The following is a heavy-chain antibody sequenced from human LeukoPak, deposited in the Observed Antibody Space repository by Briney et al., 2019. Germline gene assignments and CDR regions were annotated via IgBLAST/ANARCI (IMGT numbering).Heavy chain of an antibody. Sequence: GGSLRLSCAASGFAFSSFAMSWVRQAPGKGLAWVSTISTGVGTTKYADSVKGRFTISRDNSKNTLYLQMNSLRAEDTAVYYCARLTGTTGGFDYWGQGTLVTVSS. CDR1: GFAFSSFA. CDR3: ARLTGTTGGFDY. V-gene: IGHV3-23*01. J-gene: IGHJ4*02. CDR2: ISTGVGTT. D-gene: IGHD1-7*01.